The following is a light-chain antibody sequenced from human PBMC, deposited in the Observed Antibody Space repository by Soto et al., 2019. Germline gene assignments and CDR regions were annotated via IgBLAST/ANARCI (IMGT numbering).Light chain of an antibody. CDR2: KAS. CDR1: QSIGIW. V-gene: IGKV1-5*03. CDR3: QQYNDYSWT. Sequence: IQMTQSPSTLPASVGDRVAITCRASQSIGIWLAWYQKKPGKAPRFLIYKASTLQPGVPSRFSGSGSGTEFTLTISSLQPDDFATYYCQQYNDYSWTFGQGTKVEIK. J-gene: IGKJ1*01.